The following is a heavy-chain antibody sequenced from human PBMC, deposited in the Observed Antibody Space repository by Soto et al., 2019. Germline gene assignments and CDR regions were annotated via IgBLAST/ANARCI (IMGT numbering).Heavy chain of an antibody. D-gene: IGHD3-9*01. V-gene: IGHV2-5*02. CDR2: IYWDDDK. J-gene: IGHJ6*03. CDR3: AHRRNYDILTGYYKAGIRDYYYYSMDV. Sequence: QITLKESGPTLVKPTQTLTLTCTFSGFSLSTSGVGVGWIRQPPGKALEWLALIYWDDDKRYSPSLKSSLTLTKDTSKNQVVLTMTNMDPVDTATYYCAHRRNYDILTGYYKAGIRDYYYYSMDVWGKGTTVTVSS. CDR1: GFSLSTSGVG.